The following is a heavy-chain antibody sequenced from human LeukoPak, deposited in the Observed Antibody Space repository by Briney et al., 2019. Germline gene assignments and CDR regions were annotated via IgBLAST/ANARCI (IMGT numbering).Heavy chain of an antibody. CDR3: AKTMSSVWLFDY. CDR2: ISGSGGST. J-gene: IGHJ4*02. D-gene: IGHD6-19*01. V-gene: IGHV3-23*01. CDR1: GFTFSSYA. Sequence: GGSLRLSCAASGFTFSSYAMSWVRLAPGKGLEWVSAISGSGGSTYYADSVKGRFTISRDNSKNTPYLQMNSLRAEDTAVYYCAKTMSSVWLFDYWGQGTLVTVSS.